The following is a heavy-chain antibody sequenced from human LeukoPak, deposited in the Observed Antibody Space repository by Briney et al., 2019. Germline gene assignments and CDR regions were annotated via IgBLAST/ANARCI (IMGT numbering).Heavy chain of an antibody. CDR1: GYTFTSYG. V-gene: IGHV1-18*01. CDR2: ISAYNGNT. CDR3: ARDRTPYGGWGLNIDY. J-gene: IGHJ4*02. D-gene: IGHD1-26*01. Sequence: ASVKVSCKASGYTFTSYGISWVRQAPGQGLEWMGWISAYNGNTNYAQKLQGRVTMTTDTSTSTAYMELRSLRSDDTAVYYCARDRTPYGGWGLNIDYWGQGTLVTVSS.